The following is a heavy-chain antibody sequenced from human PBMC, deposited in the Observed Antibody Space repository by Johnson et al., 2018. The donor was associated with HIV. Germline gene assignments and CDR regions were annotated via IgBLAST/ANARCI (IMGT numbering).Heavy chain of an antibody. J-gene: IGHJ3*02. CDR3: ARDGRGEQLVDQGDAFDI. Sequence: VQLVESGGSVVRPGGSLRLSCSSSGFTFDDYGMSWVRQAPGKGLEWVSGINWNGGSTAYGDSVKGRFTISRDNAKNSLYLQMNSLRAEDTALYFCARDGRGEQLVDQGDAFDIWGQGTMVTVSS. CDR2: INWNGGST. D-gene: IGHD6-6*01. CDR1: GFTFDDYG. V-gene: IGHV3-20*04.